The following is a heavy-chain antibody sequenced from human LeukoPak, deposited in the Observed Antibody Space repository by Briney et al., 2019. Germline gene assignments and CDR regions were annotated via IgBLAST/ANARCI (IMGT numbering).Heavy chain of an antibody. D-gene: IGHD1-26*01. CDR3: ATVKWDLSFDY. CDR1: GGSINNNDYY. V-gene: IGHV4-39*07. Sequence: SETLSLTCTVSGGSINNNDYYWGWVRQPPGKGLEWIGTIYYSGSTYYSPSLKSRVTISEDTSNNQFFLRLSSVTAADTAVYYCATVKWDLSFDYWGQGTLVSVSS. J-gene: IGHJ4*02. CDR2: IYYSGST.